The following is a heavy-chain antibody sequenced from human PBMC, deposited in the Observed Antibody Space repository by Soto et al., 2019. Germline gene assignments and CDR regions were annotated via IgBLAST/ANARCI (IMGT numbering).Heavy chain of an antibody. J-gene: IGHJ5*02. V-gene: IGHV1-18*01. D-gene: IGHD1-1*01. CDR3: ARVEAEALPRGYLWLDT. Sequence: ASVKVSCKASGYTFTSYGISWVRQAPGQGLEWMGWISAYNGNTNYAQKLQGRVTMTTDTSTSTAYMELRSLRSDDTAVYYCARVEAEALPRGYLWLDTWGQGTLVTVSS. CDR2: ISAYNGNT. CDR1: GYTFTSYG.